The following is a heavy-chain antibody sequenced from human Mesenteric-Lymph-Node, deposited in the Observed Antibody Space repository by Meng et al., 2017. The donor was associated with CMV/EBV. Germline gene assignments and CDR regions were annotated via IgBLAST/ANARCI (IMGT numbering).Heavy chain of an antibody. J-gene: IGHJ4*02. D-gene: IGHD1-14*01. V-gene: IGHV3-30*02. CDR3: AKGNHRQGDY. CDR1: EFNFSYYG. Sequence: LSCAASEFNFSYYGTHWVRQTPGKGLEWVAFMRYDGSHKCYVDSVKGRFTISRDNSNNTVFLQMNSLGAEDTAVYYCAKGNHRQGDYWGQGTLVTVSS. CDR2: MRYDGSHK.